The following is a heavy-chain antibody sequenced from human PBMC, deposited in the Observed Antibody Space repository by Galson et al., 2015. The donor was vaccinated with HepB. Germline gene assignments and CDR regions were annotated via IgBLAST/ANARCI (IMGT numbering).Heavy chain of an antibody. D-gene: IGHD6-6*01. V-gene: IGHV3-30*18. J-gene: IGHJ4*02. CDR3: AKDSEYGSSPFY. CDR2: ISYDGSNK. CDR1: GFTFSSYG. Sequence: SLRLSCAASGFTFSSYGMHWVRQAPGKGLEWVGVISYDGSNKYYADSVKGRFTISRDNSKNTLYLQMNSLRTEDTAVYYCAKDSEYGSSPFYWGQGTLVTVSS.